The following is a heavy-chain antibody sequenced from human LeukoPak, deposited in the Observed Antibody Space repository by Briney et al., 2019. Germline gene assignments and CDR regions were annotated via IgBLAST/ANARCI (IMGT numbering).Heavy chain of an antibody. CDR1: EFIFGAYW. Sequence: GGSLRLSCAVSEFIFGAYWMTWVRQAPGKGLEWVAHINQDGSETYYMDSVKGRFAIPRDNAKKSVFLQMNSLTAEDTALYYCVRSLQKFGTRDYWGQGTLVTVSS. CDR2: INQDGSET. V-gene: IGHV3-7*01. D-gene: IGHD3-10*01. J-gene: IGHJ4*02. CDR3: VRSLQKFGTRDY.